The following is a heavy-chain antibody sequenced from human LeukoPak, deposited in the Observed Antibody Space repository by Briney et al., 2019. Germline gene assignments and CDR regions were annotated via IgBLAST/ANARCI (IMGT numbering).Heavy chain of an antibody. Sequence: GGSLTLSCAASGFTFSSYWMSWVRQAPGKGLEWVANIKQDGSEKYYVDSVKGRFTISRDSAKNSLYLQMNSLRAEDTAVYYCAREGWFGELDGHPVDIWGQGTMVTVSS. J-gene: IGHJ3*02. CDR2: IKQDGSEK. CDR3: AREGWFGELDGHPVDI. V-gene: IGHV3-7*01. CDR1: GFTFSSYW. D-gene: IGHD3-10*01.